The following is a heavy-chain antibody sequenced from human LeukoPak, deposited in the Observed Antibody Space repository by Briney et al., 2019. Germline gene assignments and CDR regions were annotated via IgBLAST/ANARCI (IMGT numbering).Heavy chain of an antibody. CDR3: AKAFYYYDSSGYYPDY. Sequence: GGSLRLSCAASGFTFSSYGMHCVRQAPGKGLEWVAVISYDGSNKYYADSVKGRFTISRDNSKNTLYLQMNSLRAEDTAVYYCAKAFYYYDSSGYYPDYWGQGTLVTVSS. CDR1: GFTFSSYG. CDR2: ISYDGSNK. J-gene: IGHJ4*02. V-gene: IGHV3-30*18. D-gene: IGHD3-22*01.